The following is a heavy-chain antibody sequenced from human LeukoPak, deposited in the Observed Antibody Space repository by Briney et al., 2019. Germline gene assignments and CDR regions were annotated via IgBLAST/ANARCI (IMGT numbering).Heavy chain of an antibody. J-gene: IGHJ4*02. Sequence: ASVKVSCKVSGYTLTELSMHWVRQAPGQGLEWMGWINPNSGGTNYAQKFQGWVTMTRDTSISTAYMELSRLRSDDTAVYYCARGREAYPIDYWGQGTLVTVSS. V-gene: IGHV1-2*04. CDR3: ARGREAYPIDY. D-gene: IGHD3-16*01. CDR1: GYTLTELS. CDR2: INPNSGGT.